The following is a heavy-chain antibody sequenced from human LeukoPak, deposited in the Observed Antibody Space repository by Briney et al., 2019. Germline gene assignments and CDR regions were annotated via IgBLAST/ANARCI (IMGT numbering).Heavy chain of an antibody. Sequence: SETLSLTCAVSGYSVSSGYYWGWIRQPPGKGLEWIGSIYHSGSTYYNPSLKSRVTISVDTSKNQFSLKLSSVTAADTAVYYCARHEGYDFWSGTFDYWGQGTLVTVSS. CDR1: GYSVSSGYY. CDR2: IYHSGST. D-gene: IGHD3-3*01. J-gene: IGHJ4*02. V-gene: IGHV4-38-2*01. CDR3: ARHEGYDFWSGTFDY.